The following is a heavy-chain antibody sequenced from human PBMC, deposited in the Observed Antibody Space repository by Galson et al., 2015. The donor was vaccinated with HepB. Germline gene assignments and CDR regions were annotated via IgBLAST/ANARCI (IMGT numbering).Heavy chain of an antibody. J-gene: IGHJ2*01. V-gene: IGHV3-73*01. D-gene: IGHD1-26*01. CDR3: TRHDGASGFGL. CDR2: IRSKANSYAT. CDR1: GFTFSGSA. Sequence: SLRLSCAASGFTFSGSAMHWVRQASGKGLEWVGRIRSKANSYATAYAASVKGRFTISRDDSKNTAYLQMNSLKTEDTAVYYCTRHDGASGFGLWGRGTLVTVSS.